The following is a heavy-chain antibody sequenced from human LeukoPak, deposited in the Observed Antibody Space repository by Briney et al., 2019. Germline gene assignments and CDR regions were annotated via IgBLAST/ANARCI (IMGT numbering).Heavy chain of an antibody. J-gene: IGHJ1*01. CDR3: AKDLTSDYYDSSGYLYFQH. V-gene: IGHV3-23*01. CDR2: ISGSGGST. Sequence: GGSLRRSCAASGFTISSYAWSWVRQAPGKGLEWVSAISGSGGSTYYADSVKGRFTISRDNSKNTLYVQMNSLRAEDTAVYYCAKDLTSDYYDSSGYLYFQHWGQGTLVTVSS. D-gene: IGHD3-22*01. CDR1: GFTISSYA.